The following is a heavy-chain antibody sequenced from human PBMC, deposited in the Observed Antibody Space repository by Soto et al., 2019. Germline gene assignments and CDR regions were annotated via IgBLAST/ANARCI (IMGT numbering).Heavy chain of an antibody. V-gene: IGHV3-23*01. J-gene: IGHJ6*02. CDR3: AKVRASYLSASYFYYGLEV. CDR2: ISGSGSSV. D-gene: IGHD2-21*01. Sequence: EVQLLESGGGLVRPGGSLRLSCAASGFTFSHYVLSWVRQAPGGGLEWVSSISGSGSSVYLADSVRGRFAMSRDLSTTTVSLQMNSLTVEDTAIYYCAKVRASYLSASYFYYGLEVWGQGTTVTVSS. CDR1: GFTFSHYV.